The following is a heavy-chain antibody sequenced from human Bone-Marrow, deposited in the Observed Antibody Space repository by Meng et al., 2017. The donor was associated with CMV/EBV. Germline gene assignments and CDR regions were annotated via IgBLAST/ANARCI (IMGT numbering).Heavy chain of an antibody. CDR3: AKGQSSSWSDYYYYHGMDV. D-gene: IGHD6-13*01. CDR1: GFTFSSYG. CDR2: IRYDGSNK. V-gene: IGHV3-30*02. J-gene: IGHJ6*02. Sequence: GGSLKISCAASGFTFSSYGMHWVRQAPGKGLEWVAFIRYDGSNKYYADSVKGRFTISRDNSKNTLYLQMNSLRAEDTAVYYCAKGQSSSWSDYYYYHGMDVWGQGTTVTVSS.